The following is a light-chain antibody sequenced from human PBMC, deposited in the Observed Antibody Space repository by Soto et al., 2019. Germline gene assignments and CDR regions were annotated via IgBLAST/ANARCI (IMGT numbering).Light chain of an antibody. CDR1: QSISSN. CDR2: AAS. J-gene: IGKJ1*01. V-gene: IGKV1-39*01. CDR3: QKSDSTPCT. Sequence: DIQMTRCPYSLSASVGARVTITCRPSQSISSNLNWYQQKPGKSPKLLIYAASNLQSGVPSRFSGSGSGTNFTLTISELQPEDFTTYYCQKSDSTPCTFGQGTKVDIK.